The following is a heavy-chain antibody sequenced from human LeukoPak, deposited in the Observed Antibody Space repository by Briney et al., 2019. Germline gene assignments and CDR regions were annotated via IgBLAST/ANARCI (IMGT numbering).Heavy chain of an antibody. Sequence: PGGSLRLSCAASGFAFSDYSMTWVRQAPGQGLEWVSSIGSDNNPHYSESVKGRFAISRDNSKSTLFLQLNSLRAEDTALYYCARDLHYYEAMDVWGQGTTVTVSS. CDR2: IGSDNNP. V-gene: IGHV3-23*01. CDR3: ARDLHYYEAMDV. J-gene: IGHJ6*02. CDR1: GFAFSDYS.